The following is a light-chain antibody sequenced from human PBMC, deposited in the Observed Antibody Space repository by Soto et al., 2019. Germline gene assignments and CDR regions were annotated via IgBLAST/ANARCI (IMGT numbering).Light chain of an antibody. CDR2: GAS. CDR1: QSVSNNY. V-gene: IGKV3-20*01. Sequence: EIVLTQSPGTLSLSQGERATLSCRASQSVSNNYLAWYQQKPGQAPRLLIYGASNRATGIPDRFSGSGSGTDFTLTISRLEPEDFAVYYCQQYGSSGTFGQGTMV. CDR3: QQYGSSGT. J-gene: IGKJ1*01.